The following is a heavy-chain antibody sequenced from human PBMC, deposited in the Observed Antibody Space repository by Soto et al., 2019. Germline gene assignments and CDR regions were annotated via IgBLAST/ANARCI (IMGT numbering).Heavy chain of an antibody. CDR3: ASGKGLWFGDQGSEVRDV. J-gene: IGHJ6*02. CDR2: TYYRSRWYN. V-gene: IGHV6-1*01. D-gene: IGHD3-10*01. CDR1: GDSVSSNSAA. Sequence: SQTLSLTCAISGDSVSSNSAAWNWIRQSPSRGLEWLGRTYYRSRWYNDYAVSVKSRITVNPDTSKNQFSLHLNSVTPEDTAVYYCASGKGLWFGDQGSEVRDVWGQGTTVTVSS.